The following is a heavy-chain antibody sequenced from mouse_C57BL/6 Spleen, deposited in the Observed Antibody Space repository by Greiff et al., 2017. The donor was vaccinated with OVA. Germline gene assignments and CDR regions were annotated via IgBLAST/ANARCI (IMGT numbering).Heavy chain of an antibody. Sequence: QVQLKQPGAELVRPGTSVKLSCKASGYTFTSYWMHWVKQRPGQGLEWIGVIDPSDSYTNYNQKFKGKATLTVDTSSSTAYMQLSSLTSEDSAVYYCARDRGNYLAWFAYWGQGTLVTVSA. V-gene: IGHV1-59*01. CDR1: GYTFTSYW. J-gene: IGHJ3*01. CDR3: ARDRGNYLAWFAY. D-gene: IGHD2-1*01. CDR2: IDPSDSYT.